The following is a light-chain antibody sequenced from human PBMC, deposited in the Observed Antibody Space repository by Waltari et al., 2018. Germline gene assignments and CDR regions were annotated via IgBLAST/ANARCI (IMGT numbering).Light chain of an antibody. CDR3: QQRSNWPPMT. V-gene: IGKV3-11*01. CDR2: DAS. CDR1: QSVSSY. J-gene: IGKJ1*01. Sequence: EIVLTQSPAPLSLSPGERATLPCRASQSVSSYLAWYQQKPGQAPRLLIYDASNRATGIPARFSGSGSGTDFTLTISSLEPEDFAVYYCQQRSNWPPMTFGQGTKVEIK.